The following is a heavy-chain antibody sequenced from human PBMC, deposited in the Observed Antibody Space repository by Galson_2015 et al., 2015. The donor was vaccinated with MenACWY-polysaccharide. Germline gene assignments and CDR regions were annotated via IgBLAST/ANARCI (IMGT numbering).Heavy chain of an antibody. V-gene: IGHV3-7*03. CDR3: AKADSSWYWPDY. D-gene: IGHD6-13*01. CDR1: GFTFSTYW. CDR2: IKQDGSEK. J-gene: IGHJ4*02. Sequence: SLRLSCAASGFTFSTYWMSWVRQAPGKGLEWVANIKQDGSEKYYVDSVKGRFTISRDNAKNSLYLQLNSLRVEDTAVYYCAKADSSWYWPDYWGQGTLVTVSS.